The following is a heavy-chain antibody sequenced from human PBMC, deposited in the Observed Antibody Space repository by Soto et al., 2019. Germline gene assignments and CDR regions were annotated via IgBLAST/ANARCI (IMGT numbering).Heavy chain of an antibody. J-gene: IGHJ6*02. D-gene: IGHD4-17*01. CDR3: ARLTTPTPYYFYYGMDV. Sequence: TLSLTCTVSGGSISSYYWSWIRQPPGKGLEWIGYIYYSGSTDYNPSLKSRVTISVDTSKNQFSLKLSSVTAADTAVYYCARLTTPTPYYFYYGMDVWGQGTTVTVS. CDR2: IYYSGST. CDR1: GGSISSYY. V-gene: IGHV4-59*01.